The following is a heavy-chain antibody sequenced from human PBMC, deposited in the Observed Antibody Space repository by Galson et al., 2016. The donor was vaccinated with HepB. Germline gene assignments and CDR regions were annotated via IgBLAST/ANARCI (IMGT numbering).Heavy chain of an antibody. J-gene: IGHJ4*02. V-gene: IGHV3-7*01. Sequence: SLRLSCAASGFTFDTFWMAWVRQAPGKGLEWVATIKGDGSEEYYLDSVRGRFTVSRDNAKNSLYLQMNSLRAEDTAVYYCARGSEWWDWGQGTLVIVSS. D-gene: IGHD2-15*01. CDR1: GFTFDTFW. CDR2: IKGDGSEE. CDR3: ARGSEWWD.